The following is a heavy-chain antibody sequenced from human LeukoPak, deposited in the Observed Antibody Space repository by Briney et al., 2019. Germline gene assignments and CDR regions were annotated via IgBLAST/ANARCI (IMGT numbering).Heavy chain of an antibody. CDR2: ISYDGSNK. V-gene: IGHV3-30*04. D-gene: IGHD5-24*01. CDR1: GFAFSTYA. CDR3: ARGLDGYNYILIDYFDY. Sequence: PGGSLRLSCAASGFAFSTYAMHWVRQAPGKGLEWVAVISYDGSNKYYADSVKGRFTISRDNSKNTLYLQMNGLRADDTAVYYCARGLDGYNYILIDYFDYWGRGTLVTVSS. J-gene: IGHJ4*02.